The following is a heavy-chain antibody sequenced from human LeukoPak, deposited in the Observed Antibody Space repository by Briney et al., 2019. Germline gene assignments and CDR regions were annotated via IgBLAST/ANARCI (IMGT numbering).Heavy chain of an antibody. J-gene: IGHJ4*02. CDR2: IYYSGST. Sequence: SETLSLTCTVSGGSISSYYWSWIRQPPGKGLEWIGYIYYSGSTNYNPSLKSRVTISVDTSKNQFSLKLSSVTAADTAVYYCARVYSGSFDYWGQGTVVTVSS. CDR3: ARVYSGSFDY. D-gene: IGHD1-26*01. CDR1: GGSISSYY. V-gene: IGHV4-59*01.